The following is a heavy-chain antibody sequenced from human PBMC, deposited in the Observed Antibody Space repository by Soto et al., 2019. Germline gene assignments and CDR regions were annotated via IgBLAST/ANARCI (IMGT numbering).Heavy chain of an antibody. D-gene: IGHD4-17*01. V-gene: IGHV3-30-3*01. Sequence: QVQLVESGGGVVQPGRSLRLSCAASGFTFSSYAMHWVRQAPGKGLEWVAVISYDGSNKYYADSVKGRFTISRDNSKNTLYLQMNSLRAEDTAVYYCARERGVYGIGGMDVWGQRTTVTVSS. CDR2: ISYDGSNK. J-gene: IGHJ6*02. CDR1: GFTFSSYA. CDR3: ARERGVYGIGGMDV.